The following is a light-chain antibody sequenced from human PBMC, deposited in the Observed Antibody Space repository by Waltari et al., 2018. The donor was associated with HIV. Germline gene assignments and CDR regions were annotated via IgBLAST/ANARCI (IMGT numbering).Light chain of an antibody. V-gene: IGLV2-23*01. CDR3: ASWDDSLNGVI. CDR1: SSDVGNYNP. Sequence: QSALTQFASVSGSPGQSITISCTGTSSDVGNYNPVSWYQQHPGKAPKLMIYEGSKRPAGVSNRCSGSKSGNTASLTISGLQSEDEATYYCASWDDSLNGVIFGGGTELTVL. J-gene: IGLJ2*01. CDR2: EGS.